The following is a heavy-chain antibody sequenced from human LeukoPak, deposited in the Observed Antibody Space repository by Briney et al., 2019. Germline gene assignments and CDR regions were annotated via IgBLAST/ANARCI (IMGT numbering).Heavy chain of an antibody. Sequence: ASVKVSCKASGYTFTDYFIHWVRQAPGQGLEWMGWIYPKSGGTNYAQKFQGRVTMTRDTSINTAYTELSSLTSDDTAVYYCARDLPGDGHNSAYDIWGQGTMVTVSS. V-gene: IGHV1-2*02. D-gene: IGHD5-24*01. CDR2: IYPKSGGT. J-gene: IGHJ3*02. CDR1: GYTFTDYF. CDR3: ARDLPGDGHNSAYDI.